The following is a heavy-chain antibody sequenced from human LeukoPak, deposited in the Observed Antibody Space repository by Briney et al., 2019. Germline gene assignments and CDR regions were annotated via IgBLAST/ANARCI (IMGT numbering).Heavy chain of an antibody. CDR1: GFTVSSKY. CDR3: ARESSGWLQLFDY. CDR2: IYSGGST. Sequence: GGSLRLSCAASGFTVSSKYMSWVRQAPGKGLEWVSVIYSGGSTYYADSVKGRFTISRDNSKNTVYLQMNSLRAEDTAVCYCARESSGWLQLFDYWGQGTLVTVSS. J-gene: IGHJ4*02. D-gene: IGHD5-24*01. V-gene: IGHV3-66*01.